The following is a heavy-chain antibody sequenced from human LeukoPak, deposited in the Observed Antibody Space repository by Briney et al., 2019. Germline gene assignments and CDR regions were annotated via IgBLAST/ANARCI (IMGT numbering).Heavy chain of an antibody. CDR2: IYTSGST. D-gene: IGHD2-2*01. CDR1: GGSISSYY. CDR3: ARAGQGYCTSASCYLSLDY. J-gene: IGHJ4*02. V-gene: IGHV4-4*07. Sequence: KPSETLSLTCTVSGGSISSYYWSWIRQPAGKGLEWIGRIYTSGSTNYNPSLKSRVTMSVDASKNQFSLNLNSVTAADTAVYYCARAGQGYCTSASCYLSLDYWGQGTLVTVSS.